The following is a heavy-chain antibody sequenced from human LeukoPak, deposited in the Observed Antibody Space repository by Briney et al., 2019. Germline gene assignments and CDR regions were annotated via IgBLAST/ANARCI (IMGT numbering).Heavy chain of an antibody. D-gene: IGHD2-2*01. Sequence: ASVKVSCKASGYTFTSYDTNWVRQATGQGLEWMGWMNPNSGNTGYAQKFQGRVTITRNTSISTAYMELSSLRSEDTAVYYCARGVRCSSTSARTVRYYYYMDVWGKGTTVTVSS. V-gene: IGHV1-8*03. J-gene: IGHJ6*03. CDR1: GYTFTSYD. CDR2: MNPNSGNT. CDR3: ARGVRCSSTSARTVRYYYYMDV.